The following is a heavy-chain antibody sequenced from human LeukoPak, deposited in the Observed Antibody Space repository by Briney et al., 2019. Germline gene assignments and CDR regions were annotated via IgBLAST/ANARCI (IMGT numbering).Heavy chain of an antibody. D-gene: IGHD3-22*01. J-gene: IGHJ3*02. CDR3: TKEVQRWHSYFYRPSYALDI. Sequence: GGSLRLSCTVSGFNFDDYAIHWVRQGPGMGLEWVAGISANGGFISYGESVKGRFTISRDNPRNSVFLQMNFLRAEDMAMYFCTKEVQRWHSYFYRPSYALDIWGQGTMVSVSS. CDR1: GFNFDDYA. V-gene: IGHV3-9*03. CDR2: ISANGGFI.